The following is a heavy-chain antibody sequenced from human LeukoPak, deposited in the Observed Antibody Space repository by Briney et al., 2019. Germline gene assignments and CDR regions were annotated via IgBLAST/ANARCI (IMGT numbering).Heavy chain of an antibody. V-gene: IGHV1-24*01. CDR3: ATAAATHSFASGSFDY. CDR2: FDPEDGET. CDR1: GYTLTELS. D-gene: IGHD3-10*01. Sequence: GASVNVSCKVSGYTLTELSMHWVRQAPGKGLGWMGGFDPEDGETIYSQKFQGRVTMTEDTSTDTAYMELSSLRSEDTAVYYCATAAATHSFASGSFDYWGQGTLVTVSS. J-gene: IGHJ4*02.